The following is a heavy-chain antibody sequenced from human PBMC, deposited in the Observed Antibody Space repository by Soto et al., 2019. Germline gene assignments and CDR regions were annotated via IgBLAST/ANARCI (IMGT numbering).Heavy chain of an antibody. CDR3: LREYCSGGSCQGYFQY. CDR2: IKQDGSEK. J-gene: IGHJ1*01. V-gene: IGHV3-7*04. CDR1: GFTFSSYW. D-gene: IGHD2-15*01. Sequence: GGSLRLSCAASGFTFSSYWMTWVRQAPGKGLEWVANIKQDGSEKYYVDSVKGRFTISRDNARNALYLQMNSLRAEDTAVYYCLREYCSGGSCQGYFQYWGQGTLVTVSS.